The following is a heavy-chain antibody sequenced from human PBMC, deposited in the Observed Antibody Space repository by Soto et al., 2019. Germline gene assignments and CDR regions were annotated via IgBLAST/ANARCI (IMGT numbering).Heavy chain of an antibody. Sequence: QVQLVQSGAEVKKPGSSVRVSCKASGVTFRSYTISWVRQAPGQGLEWMGRTIPVLGVTNYAPKFQGRLTIIADEKTSSGYMELGSLRSEDTATDYSRLLINGDSDGSDFWGQGTMVIVSS. J-gene: IGHJ3*01. D-gene: IGHD2-21*01. CDR2: TIPVLGVT. CDR3: RLLINGDSDGSDF. CDR1: GVTFRSYT. V-gene: IGHV1-69*02.